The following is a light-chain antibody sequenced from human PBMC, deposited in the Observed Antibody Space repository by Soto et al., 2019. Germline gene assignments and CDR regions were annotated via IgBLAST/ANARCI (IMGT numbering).Light chain of an antibody. V-gene: IGKV1-39*01. CDR1: QTIIRY. J-gene: IGKJ1*01. Sequence: DLQITQYNSTLSASVGDRVTITCRASQTIIRYLNWYQQESGKAPKLLISTASSLRSGVPSRFNGSRSGTDFTLTISSLQPEDFATYDCQQRYSTPWTSGHLTMVDI. CDR3: QQRYSTPWT. CDR2: TAS.